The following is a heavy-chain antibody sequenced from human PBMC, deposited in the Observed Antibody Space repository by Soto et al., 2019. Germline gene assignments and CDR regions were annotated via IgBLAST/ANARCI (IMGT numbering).Heavy chain of an antibody. V-gene: IGHV1-69*12. CDR1: GGTFSSYA. CDR2: IIPIFGTA. J-gene: IGHJ4*02. CDR3: AGDGVVYDYRPFDY. Sequence: QVQLVQSGAEVKKPGSSVKVSCKASGGTFSSYAISWVRQAPGQGLEWMGGIIPIFGTADYAQKFQGRVTLTAEECTSTAYMEVSSLISEHTAMYYCAGDGVVYDYRPFDYWGQGTLVTVSS. D-gene: IGHD2-8*02.